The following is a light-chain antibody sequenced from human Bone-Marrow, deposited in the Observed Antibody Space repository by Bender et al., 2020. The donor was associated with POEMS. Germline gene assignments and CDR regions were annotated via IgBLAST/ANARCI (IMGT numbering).Light chain of an antibody. CDR2: INN. V-gene: IGLV1-44*01. J-gene: IGLJ3*02. CDR3: AAWEDSLNGWV. Sequence: QSVLTQPPSASRTPGQRVTISCSGSSSNIGTNPVNWYQQLPGTAPKLLIYINNQRPSGVPDRFSASKSGTSASLAISGLQSEDEADYYCAAWEDSLNGWVFGGGTKLTVL. CDR1: SSNIGTNP.